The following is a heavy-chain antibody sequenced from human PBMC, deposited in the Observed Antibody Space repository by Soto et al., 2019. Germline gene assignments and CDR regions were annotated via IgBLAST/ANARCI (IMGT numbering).Heavy chain of an antibody. CDR3: AKDLYGSETYTYYCGMDV. D-gene: IGHD3-10*01. CDR2: ISYDGSNR. Sequence: HSWRASEFQFIRLGVHWVSPDPGKGLEWVAVISYDGSNRFYADSVKGRLTISRDNSKNTLYLQMNSLRPEDTAVYYCAKDLYGSETYTYYCGMDVWGQGTTVTVSS. CDR1: EFQFIRLG. J-gene: IGHJ6*02. V-gene: IGHV3-30*18.